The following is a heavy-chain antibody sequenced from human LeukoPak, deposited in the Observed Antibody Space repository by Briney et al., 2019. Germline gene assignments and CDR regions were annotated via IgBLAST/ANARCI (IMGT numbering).Heavy chain of an antibody. Sequence: PSETLSLTCGVSGGSISNTNWWTWVRQPPGKGLEWIGEVNLQGSTNYNPSLKSRVAISVDKSENHISLKLTSVTAADTAVYYCARDLSKVTETFEYWGQGTLVTVSS. CDR2: VNLQGST. J-gene: IGHJ4*02. D-gene: IGHD2-21*02. CDR3: ARDLSKVTETFEY. CDR1: GGSISNTNW. V-gene: IGHV4-4*02.